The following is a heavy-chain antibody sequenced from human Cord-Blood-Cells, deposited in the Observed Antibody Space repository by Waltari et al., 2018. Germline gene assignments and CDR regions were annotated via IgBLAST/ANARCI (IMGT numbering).Heavy chain of an antibody. CDR3: ARDETDGGNNWFDP. CDR1: GGSISSYY. V-gene: IGHV4-4*07. CDR2: IYTIRRT. Sequence: QVPLQESGPGLVKPSETLSLTCTVSGGSISSYYWSWIRQPAGKGLEWIGRIYTIRRTNYNPASKSRVTRSVDTSKTQFSLKRGSVTAADTAVYYCARDETDGGNNWFDPWGQGTLGTVST. D-gene: IGHD2-15*01. J-gene: IGHJ5*02.